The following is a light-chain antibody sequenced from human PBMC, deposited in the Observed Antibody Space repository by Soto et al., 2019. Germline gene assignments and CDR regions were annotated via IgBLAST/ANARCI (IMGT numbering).Light chain of an antibody. CDR2: EVS. CDR1: SSDVGTYNY. Sequence: QSALTQPASVSGSPGQSITISCTGTSSDVGTYNYVSWYQLHPGKAPKLMVYEVSNRPSGVSNRFSGSKSGNTASLTISGLQAEDGADYHCSSYTSSSTYVFGTGTKLTVL. V-gene: IGLV2-14*01. J-gene: IGLJ1*01. CDR3: SSYTSSSTYV.